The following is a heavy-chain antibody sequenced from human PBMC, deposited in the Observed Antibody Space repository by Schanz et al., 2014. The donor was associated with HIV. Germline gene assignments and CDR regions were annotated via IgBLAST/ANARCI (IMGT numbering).Heavy chain of an antibody. CDR2: SYYSRST. J-gene: IGHJ5*02. D-gene: IGHD6-13*01. V-gene: IGHV4-30-4*01. Sequence: QVQLQESGPGLVKPSQTLSLTCTVSGGSISSGDYYWSWIRQPPGKGLEWIGFSYYSRSTYYNPSLESRVTISVDASRNQFSLKLSSVTAADTAVYYCARRIIAEPSSWSKRGWFDPWGQGTLVTVSS. CDR3: ARRIIAEPSSWSKRGWFDP. CDR1: GGSISSGDYY.